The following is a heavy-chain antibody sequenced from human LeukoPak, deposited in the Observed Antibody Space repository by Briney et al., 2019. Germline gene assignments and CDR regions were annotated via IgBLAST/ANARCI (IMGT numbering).Heavy chain of an antibody. CDR1: GGSFSGYY. J-gene: IGHJ5*02. D-gene: IGHD1-7*01. V-gene: IGHV4-34*01. Sequence: SETLSLTCAVYGGSFSGYYWSWIRQPPGKGLEWIGEINHSGSTNYNPSLKSRVTISVDTSKNQFSLKLSSVTAADTAVHYCARRRTRSPPTSWGQGTLVTVSS. CDR2: INHSGST. CDR3: ARRRTRSPPTS.